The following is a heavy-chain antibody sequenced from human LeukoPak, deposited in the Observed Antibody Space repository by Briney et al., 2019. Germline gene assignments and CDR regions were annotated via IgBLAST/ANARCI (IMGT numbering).Heavy chain of an antibody. Sequence: SETLSLTCTVSGGSISTYYWSWIRQPPGKGVEWIGYIYYTGSTSYNPSLKSRVTMSLDASKNQFSLGLNSVTPADTAVYYCARGGNYWPQWWFDPWGRGTLVSVSS. CDR2: IYYTGST. V-gene: IGHV4-59*01. CDR1: GGSISTYY. D-gene: IGHD1-26*01. J-gene: IGHJ5*02. CDR3: ARGGNYWPQWWFDP.